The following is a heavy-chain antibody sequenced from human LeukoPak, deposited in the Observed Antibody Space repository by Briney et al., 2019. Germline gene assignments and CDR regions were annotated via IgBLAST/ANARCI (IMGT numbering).Heavy chain of an antibody. Sequence: GGSLRPSCAASGLTFSSYEMNWVRQAPGKGLEWVSYISSSGSTIYYADSVKGRFTISRDNAKNSLYLQMNSLRAEDTAVYYCAINSGSYWAPYFDYWGQGTLVTVSS. J-gene: IGHJ4*02. V-gene: IGHV3-48*03. CDR1: GLTFSSYE. CDR2: ISSSGSTI. CDR3: AINSGSYWAPYFDY. D-gene: IGHD1-26*01.